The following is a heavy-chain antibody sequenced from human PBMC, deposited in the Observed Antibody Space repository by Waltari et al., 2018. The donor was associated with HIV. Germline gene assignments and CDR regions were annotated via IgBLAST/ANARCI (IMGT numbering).Heavy chain of an antibody. D-gene: IGHD3-3*01. J-gene: IGHJ4*02. Sequence: QVQLVKSGAEIKKPTASVRVSCKASGYSFIDFDINWVRRPPGRGLEWVGWMNPDNGDAGYGHKFKGRFSLTRDTSTDTAYMDVTNLKSEDTASYYCTKGRRGALFGDEWGQGTLVTVSS. CDR2: MNPDNGDA. CDR3: TKGRRGALFGDE. V-gene: IGHV1-8*02. CDR1: GYSFIDFD.